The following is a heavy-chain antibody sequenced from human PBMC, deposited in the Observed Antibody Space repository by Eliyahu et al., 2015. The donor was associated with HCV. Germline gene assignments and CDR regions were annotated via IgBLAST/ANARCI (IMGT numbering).Heavy chain of an antibody. CDR1: GXSLSDYW. CDR3: ARKRGFWSGGNTGPPDY. CDR2: IYPGDSDT. Sequence: EXQLVQSGAEVKKPGESLKISCXGSGXSLSDYWIGWVRQMPGXGLEWMGIIYPGDSDTRYSPSFQGQVSMSADKSTGTVYLHWSRLQASDSAIYYCARKRGFWSGGNTGPPDYWGQGTVVTVSA. J-gene: IGHJ4*02. D-gene: IGHD3-3*01. V-gene: IGHV5-51*03.